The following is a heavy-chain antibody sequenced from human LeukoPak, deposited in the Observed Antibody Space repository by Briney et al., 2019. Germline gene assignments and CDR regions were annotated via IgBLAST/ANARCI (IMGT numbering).Heavy chain of an antibody. CDR3: TRDLSVWLLTFDY. CDR1: GFTFGDYA. D-gene: IGHD3-9*01. V-gene: IGHV3-49*04. CDR2: IRSKAYGGTT. Sequence: GGSLRLSCTAPGFTFGDYAMSWVRQAPGKGLEWVGSIRSKAYGGTTEYAASVKGRFTISRDDSKSIAYLQMNSLKTEDTAVYYCTRDLSVWLLTFDYWGQGTLVTVSS. J-gene: IGHJ4*02.